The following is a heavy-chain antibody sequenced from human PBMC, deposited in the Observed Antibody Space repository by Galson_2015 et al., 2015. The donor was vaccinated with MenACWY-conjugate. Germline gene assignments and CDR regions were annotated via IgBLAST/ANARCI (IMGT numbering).Heavy chain of an antibody. V-gene: IGHV4-31*03. CDR2: IFYSGST. D-gene: IGHD4-17*01. J-gene: IGHJ6*02. Sequence: TLSLTCTVSGGSISSGGYYWSWIRQLPGKGLEWIGYIFYSGSTYYNPSLKSRVTISLDTSTNQFSLKLSSVTAADTAVYYCARDRPATVTTSHYYYGMDVWGQGTTVTVSS. CDR1: GGSISSGGYY. CDR3: ARDRPATVTTSHYYYGMDV.